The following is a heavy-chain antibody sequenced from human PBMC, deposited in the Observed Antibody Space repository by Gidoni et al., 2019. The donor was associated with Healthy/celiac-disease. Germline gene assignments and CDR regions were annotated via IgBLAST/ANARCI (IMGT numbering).Heavy chain of an antibody. V-gene: IGHV1-8*01. D-gene: IGHD2-15*01. CDR1: GYTCTSYD. CDR2: MNPNSGNT. CDR3: ARALVAADGHFDY. J-gene: IGHJ4*02. Sequence: QVQLVQSGAEGKKHGASVKVSCKASGYTCTSYDINWVRQATGQGLEWMGWMNPNSGNTGYAQKFQGRVTMTRNTSISTAYMELSSLRSEDTAVYYCARALVAADGHFDYWGQGTLVTVSS.